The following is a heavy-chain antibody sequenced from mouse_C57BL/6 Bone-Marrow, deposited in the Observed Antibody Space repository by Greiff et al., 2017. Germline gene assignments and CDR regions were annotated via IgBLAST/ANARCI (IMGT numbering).Heavy chain of an antibody. D-gene: IGHD1-1*01. J-gene: IGHJ1*03. CDR1: GFNFKDYY. V-gene: IGHV14-4*01. Sequence: VQLQQSGAELVRPGASVKLSCTASGFNFKDYYMHWVKQRPEQGLEWIGWIDPENGDTEYDSKFQGKATITADTSSNTAYLQLSSLTSEDTAVYYCTTRVYFGSSAWSFAVWGTGTTVTVSS. CDR3: TTRVYFGSSAWSFAV. CDR2: IDPENGDT.